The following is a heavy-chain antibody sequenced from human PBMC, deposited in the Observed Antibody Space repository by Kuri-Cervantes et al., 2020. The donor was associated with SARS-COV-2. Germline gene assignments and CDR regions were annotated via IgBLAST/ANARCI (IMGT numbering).Heavy chain of an antibody. CDR2: IRSKAYGGTT. D-gene: IGHD7-27*01. Sequence: GESLKISCTASGFTFGDYAMSWVRQAPGKGLEWVGFIRSKAYGGTTEYAASVKGRFTISRDDSKNALYLQMNSLRAEDTAVYYCARDLRLGKSLDYWGQGTLVTVSS. J-gene: IGHJ4*02. V-gene: IGHV3-49*04. CDR1: GFTFGDYA. CDR3: ARDLRLGKSLDY.